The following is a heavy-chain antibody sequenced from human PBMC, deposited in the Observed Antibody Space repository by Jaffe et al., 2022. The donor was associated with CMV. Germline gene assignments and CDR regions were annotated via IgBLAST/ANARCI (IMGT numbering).Heavy chain of an antibody. CDR3: ARVLGITMVRGVIITPPYFDY. CDR2: IKQDGSEK. CDR1: GFTFSSYW. V-gene: IGHV3-7*01. J-gene: IGHJ4*02. Sequence: EVQLVESGGGLVQPGGSLRLSCAASGFTFSSYWMSWVRQAPGKGLEWVANIKQDGSEKYYVDSVKGRFTISRDNAKNSLYLQMNSLRAEDTAVYYCARVLGITMVRGVIITPPYFDYWGQGTLVTVSS. D-gene: IGHD3-10*01.